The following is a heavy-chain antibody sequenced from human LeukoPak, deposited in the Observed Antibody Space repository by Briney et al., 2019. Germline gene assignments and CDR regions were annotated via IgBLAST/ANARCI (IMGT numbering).Heavy chain of an antibody. Sequence: TGGSLRLSCAASGFTFSRYSMNWVRQAPGKGLEWVSSITTSSSYIYYADSVKGRFTISRDNAKNSLFLRMNSLRAEDTAVYFCARGWYTDAFDIWGQGTMVTVSS. V-gene: IGHV3-21*01. D-gene: IGHD1-1*01. CDR2: ITTSSSYI. CDR3: ARGWYTDAFDI. J-gene: IGHJ3*02. CDR1: GFTFSRYS.